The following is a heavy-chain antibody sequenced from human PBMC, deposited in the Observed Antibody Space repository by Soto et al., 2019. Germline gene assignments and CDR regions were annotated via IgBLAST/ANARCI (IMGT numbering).Heavy chain of an antibody. CDR1: GGSISSYY. D-gene: IGHD4-17*01. V-gene: IGHV4-59*08. Sequence: QVRLQESGPGLVKPSETLTLTCTVSGGSISSYYWSWIRQPPGKGLEWIGYIYYSPSTNYNPSLKSRVTISVDTSKNPFSPKLRSVTAADTAVYYCARGYGDYVLDYWGQGTLVTVSS. CDR3: ARGYGDYVLDY. J-gene: IGHJ4*02. CDR2: IYYSPST.